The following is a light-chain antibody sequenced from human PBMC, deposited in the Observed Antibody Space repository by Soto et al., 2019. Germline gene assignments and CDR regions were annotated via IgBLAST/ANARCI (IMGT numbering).Light chain of an antibody. J-gene: IGLJ3*02. CDR1: SSDVGGYNY. V-gene: IGLV2-11*01. CDR3: YSYAGSSGV. CDR2: DVS. Sequence: QSALTQPRSVSGSPGQSVTISCTGTSSDVGGYNYVSWYQQHPGKAPKVMIYDVSKRPSGVPDRLSGSKSGNTASLIISGLQAEDEADYYCYSYAGSSGVFGGGTKVTVL.